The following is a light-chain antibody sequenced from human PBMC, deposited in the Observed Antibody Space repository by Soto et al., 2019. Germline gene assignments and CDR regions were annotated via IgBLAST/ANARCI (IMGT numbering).Light chain of an antibody. CDR3: QQYSSYART. V-gene: IGKV1-5*01. Sequence: DIQMTQSPYTLSASVGDSVTITCRASQGISTWLAWYQQKPGTAPKLLIYDASSLESGVPSRFSGSGSGTEFTLTISSLQPDDYATYYCQQYSSYARTFGQGTKVEIK. J-gene: IGKJ1*01. CDR1: QGISTW. CDR2: DAS.